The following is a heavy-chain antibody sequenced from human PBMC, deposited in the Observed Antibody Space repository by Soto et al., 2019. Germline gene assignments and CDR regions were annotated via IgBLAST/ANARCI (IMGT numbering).Heavy chain of an antibody. V-gene: IGHV1-8*01. CDR2: MNPNSGST. Sequence: ASVKVSCKASGYTFTSYDINWVRQATGQGLEWMGWMNPNSGSTGYAQKFQGRVTMTRNTSISTAYMELSSLRSEDTAVYYCARGRGARGYSGYDKQYNWFDPWGQGTLVTVSS. D-gene: IGHD5-12*01. CDR3: ARGRGARGYSGYDKQYNWFDP. CDR1: GYTFTSYD. J-gene: IGHJ5*02.